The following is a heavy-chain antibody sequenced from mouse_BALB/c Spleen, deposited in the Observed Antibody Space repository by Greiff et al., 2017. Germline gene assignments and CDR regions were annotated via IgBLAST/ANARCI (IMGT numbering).Heavy chain of an antibody. CDR2: IDPSDSYT. D-gene: IGHD1-1*01. CDR1: GYTFTSYW. V-gene: IGHV1-69*02. J-gene: IGHJ4*01. CDR3: ARRYGSSYAMDY. Sequence: VQLQQPGAELVKPGASVKLSCKASGYTFTSYWMHWVKQRPGQGLEWIGEIDPSDSYTNYNQKFKGKATLTVDKSSSTAYMQLSSLTSEDSAVYYCARRYGSSYAMDYWGQGTTLTVSS.